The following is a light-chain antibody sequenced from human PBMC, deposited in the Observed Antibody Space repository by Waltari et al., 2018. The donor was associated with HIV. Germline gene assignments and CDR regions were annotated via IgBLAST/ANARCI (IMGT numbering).Light chain of an antibody. J-gene: IGLJ2*01. CDR2: QDN. Sequence: LSVPVSPRQTATLTCSGYGLGDQYTCWYHQKQGQSPLLVIYQDNKRPSGIPERFSGSSSGHTATLTISWTLPMDEADYSGQAWGSSTSGVFGRGTKLTVL. CDR3: QAWGSSTSGV. V-gene: IGLV3-1*01. CDR1: GLGDQY.